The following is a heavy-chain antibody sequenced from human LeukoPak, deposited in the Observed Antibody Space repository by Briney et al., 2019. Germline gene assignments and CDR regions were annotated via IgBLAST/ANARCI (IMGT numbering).Heavy chain of an antibody. CDR2: ISYDGSNK. V-gene: IGHV3-30*03. J-gene: IGHJ4*02. CDR3: ARGRDYGDYIFDY. Sequence: GRSLRLSCAASGFTFDDYGMHRVRQAPGKGLEWVAVISYDGSNKYYADSVKGRFTISRDNSKNTLYLQMNSLRAEDTAVYYCARGRDYGDYIFDYWGQGTLVTVSS. CDR1: GFTFDDYG. D-gene: IGHD4-17*01.